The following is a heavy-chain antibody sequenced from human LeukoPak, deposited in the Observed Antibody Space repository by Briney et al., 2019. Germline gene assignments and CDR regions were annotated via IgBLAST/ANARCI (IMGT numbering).Heavy chain of an antibody. J-gene: IGHJ6*03. Sequence: SGTLSLTRTVSVGSIISYYRSCIRQPAGKGLEGIGRIHTSGRTNYKPPFTSRVTMSVDTAKNQISLKLSSVTAADTAVYYCARCGYIYGSLPYYYMDVWGKGNTVIISS. V-gene: IGHV4-4*07. CDR2: IHTSGRT. CDR1: VGSIISYY. D-gene: IGHD5-18*01. CDR3: ARCGYIYGSLPYYYMDV.